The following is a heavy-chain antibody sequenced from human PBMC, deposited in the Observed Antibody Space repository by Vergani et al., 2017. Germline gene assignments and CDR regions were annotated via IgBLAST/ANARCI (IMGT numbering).Heavy chain of an antibody. D-gene: IGHD2-8*01. CDR1: GFTFSSYW. CDR3: AREPGGELMVYATLHYYYYMDV. J-gene: IGHJ6*03. Sequence: EVQLVESGGGLVQPGGSLRLSCAASGFTFSSYWMSWVRQAPGKGLEWVANIKQDGSEKYYVDSVKGRFTISRDNAKNSLYLQMNSLRAEDTAVYYCAREPGGELMVYATLHYYYYMDVWGKGTTVTVSS. V-gene: IGHV3-7*01. CDR2: IKQDGSEK.